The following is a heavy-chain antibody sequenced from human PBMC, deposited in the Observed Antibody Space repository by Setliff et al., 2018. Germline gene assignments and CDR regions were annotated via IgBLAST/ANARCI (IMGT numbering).Heavy chain of an antibody. V-gene: IGHV3-11*01. J-gene: IGHJ4*02. CDR3: ATKAVAGT. CDR1: GFTFSDYY. CDR2: ISSSGSLI. Sequence: GSLRLSCATSGFTFSDYYMSWIRQTPGKGLEWVAYISSSGSLIYYPDSVKGRFTISRDNAKKSVDLQMNSLRAEDTAVYYCATKAVAGTGGQGTLVTVPQ. D-gene: IGHD6-19*01.